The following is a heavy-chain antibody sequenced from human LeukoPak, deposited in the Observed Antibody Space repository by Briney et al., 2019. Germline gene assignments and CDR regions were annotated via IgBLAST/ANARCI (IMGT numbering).Heavy chain of an antibody. CDR3: ARDGLTVVDSSSSY. CDR2: IIPILGIA. D-gene: IGHD4-23*01. V-gene: IGHV1-69*04. Sequence: ASVKVSCQASGGTFSSYAISWVRQAPGQGLEWMGRIIPILGIANYAQKFQGRVTITADKSTSTAYMELSSLRSEDTAVYYCARDGLTVVDSSSSYWGQGTLVTVSS. CDR1: GGTFSSYA. J-gene: IGHJ4*02.